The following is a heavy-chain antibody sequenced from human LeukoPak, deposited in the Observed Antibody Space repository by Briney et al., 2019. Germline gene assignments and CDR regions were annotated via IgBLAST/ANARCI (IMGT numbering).Heavy chain of an antibody. J-gene: IGHJ6*02. CDR2: ISGTGGTI. D-gene: IGHD4-17*01. CDR1: GFTFSSYT. V-gene: IGHV3-23*01. Sequence: GGSLRLSCVASGFTFSSYTMSWVRQAPGKGLEWVLGISGTGGTIYYADSVKGRFTISRDNSKNTVYLQMNSLRVEDTAVYYCARDPRTTGKSNYGMDVWGQGTTVTVSS. CDR3: ARDPRTTGKSNYGMDV.